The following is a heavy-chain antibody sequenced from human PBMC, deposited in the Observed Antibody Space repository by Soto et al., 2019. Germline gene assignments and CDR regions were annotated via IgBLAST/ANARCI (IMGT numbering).Heavy chain of an antibody. D-gene: IGHD6-19*01. CDR2: ISAYTDDP. V-gene: IGHV1-18*01. Sequence: QGQLVQSGAEVKKPGASVKVSCTASGNTFTNFGVTWVRQAPGQGLEWMGWISAYTDDPNYAQKFQGRVTMTIDTSTSTAYMDLGSLRSEDSAVYYCASGRITVVGSRAYYSMDVWGQGTTVTVSS. J-gene: IGHJ6*02. CDR3: ASGRITVVGSRAYYSMDV. CDR1: GNTFTNFG.